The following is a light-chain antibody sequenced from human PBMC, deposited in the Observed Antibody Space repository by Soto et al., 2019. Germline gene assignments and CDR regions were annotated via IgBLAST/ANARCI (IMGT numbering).Light chain of an antibody. CDR2: DVS. Sequence: QSALTQPRSVSGSPGQSVTISCTGTSSDVGGYNYVSWYQQHPGKAPKLVIYDVSKRPSGVPDRFSGSKSGNTASLTISGLQAEDEADYYCCSYAGSYPGFGGGTKLTVL. CDR1: SSDVGGYNY. J-gene: IGLJ2*01. V-gene: IGLV2-11*01. CDR3: CSYAGSYPG.